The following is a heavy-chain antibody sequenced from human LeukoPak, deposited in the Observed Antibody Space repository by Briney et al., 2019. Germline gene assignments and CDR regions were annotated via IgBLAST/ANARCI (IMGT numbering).Heavy chain of an antibody. D-gene: IGHD3-3*01. CDR2: IFYSGST. Sequence: SETLSLTCTVSGDSISSRNYYWGWVRQPPGRGLEWIAIIFYSGSTYYAPSLKSRITISVDTSKNRFSLKLSSVTAADTAVYYCARLLGVEMLGFFGVVPGPFDIWGHGTMVTVSS. J-gene: IGHJ3*02. CDR3: ARLLGVEMLGFFGVVPGPFDI. CDR1: GDSISSRNYY. V-gene: IGHV4-39*01.